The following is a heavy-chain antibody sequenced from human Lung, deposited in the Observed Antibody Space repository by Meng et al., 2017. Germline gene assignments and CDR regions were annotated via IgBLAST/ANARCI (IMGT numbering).Heavy chain of an antibody. Sequence: QVQLQQWGAGLLKPLETLSLTCVVSGWSFSDYYGSWIRQPPGKGLEWIGEINHSGSTNYNPSLESRATISVDTSQNNLSLKLSSVTAADSAVYYCARGPTTMAHDFDYWGQGTLVTVSS. CDR3: ARGPTTMAHDFDY. CDR1: GWSFSDYY. CDR2: INHSGST. J-gene: IGHJ4*02. D-gene: IGHD4-11*01. V-gene: IGHV4-34*01.